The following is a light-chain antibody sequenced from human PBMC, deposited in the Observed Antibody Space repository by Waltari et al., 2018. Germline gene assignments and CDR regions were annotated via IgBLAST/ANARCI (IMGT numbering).Light chain of an antibody. CDR2: SNT. J-gene: IGLJ3*02. CDR3: AAWDDSLNGWV. Sequence: QSVLTQPPSASGTPGQRVTISCSGSSSNIGSNTVNWHQQLPGTAPKLLIYSNTQLPSGVPDRFSGSKSGTSASLAISGLQSEDEADYYCAAWDDSLNGWVFGGGTKLTVL. CDR1: SSNIGSNT. V-gene: IGLV1-44*01.